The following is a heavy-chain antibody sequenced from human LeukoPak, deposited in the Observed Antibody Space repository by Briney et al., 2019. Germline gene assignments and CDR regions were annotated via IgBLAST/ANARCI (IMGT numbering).Heavy chain of an antibody. CDR1: GFAFRGSA. CDR3: AKEGGVCTNEICRYFDY. D-gene: IGHD2-8*01. J-gene: IGHJ4*02. CDR2: ISWSSEYM. Sequence: PGGSLRLSCVASGFAFRGSAMHWVRQVPGKGLEWVSGISWSSEYMFYADSVKGRFTISRDNAENSLYLQMDSLRVEDTALYFCAKEGGVCTNEICRYFDYWGQGALVTVSS. V-gene: IGHV3-9*01.